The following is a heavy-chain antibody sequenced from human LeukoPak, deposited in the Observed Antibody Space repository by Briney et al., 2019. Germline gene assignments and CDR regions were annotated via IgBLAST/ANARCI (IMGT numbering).Heavy chain of an antibody. Sequence: GGSLRLSCAASGFTFSSYSMNWVRQAPGKGLEWVSSISSSSSYIYYADSVKGRFTISRDNAKNSLYLQMNSLRAEDTAVYYCARDRAPDSSGYYYPGQDSFDIWGQGTMVTVSS. V-gene: IGHV3-21*01. J-gene: IGHJ3*02. D-gene: IGHD3-22*01. CDR2: ISSSSSYI. CDR1: GFTFSSYS. CDR3: ARDRAPDSSGYYYPGQDSFDI.